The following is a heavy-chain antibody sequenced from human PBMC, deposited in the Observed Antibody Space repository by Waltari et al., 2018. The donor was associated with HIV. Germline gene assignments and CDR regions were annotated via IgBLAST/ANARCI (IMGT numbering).Heavy chain of an antibody. CDR3: ARLGADDYGDQQDLFDY. V-gene: IGHV4-39*01. J-gene: IGHJ4*02. CDR1: GGSISSSSYY. Sequence: QLQLQESGPGLVKPSETLSLTCTVSGGSISSSSYYWGWIRQPPGKGLEWIGSIYYSGSTYYNPSLKSRVTISVDTSKNQFSLKLSSVTAADTAVYYCARLGADDYGDQQDLFDYWGQGTLVTVSS. CDR2: IYYSGST. D-gene: IGHD4-17*01.